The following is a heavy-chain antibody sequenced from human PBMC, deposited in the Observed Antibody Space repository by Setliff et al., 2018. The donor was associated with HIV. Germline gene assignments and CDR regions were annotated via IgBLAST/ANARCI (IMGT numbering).Heavy chain of an antibody. D-gene: IGHD3-16*01. V-gene: IGHV4-61*09. J-gene: IGHJ4*02. CDR2: IYTSGST. CDR1: GDSISSGSYY. Sequence: SSETLSLTCTVSGDSISSGSYYWTWIRQSAGKGLEWIGHIYTSGSTNYNPSLKSRVTISVDTSKNQFSLKLSSVTAADTAVYYCARHRGAFRLDYWGQGTLVTVSS. CDR3: ARHRGAFRLDY.